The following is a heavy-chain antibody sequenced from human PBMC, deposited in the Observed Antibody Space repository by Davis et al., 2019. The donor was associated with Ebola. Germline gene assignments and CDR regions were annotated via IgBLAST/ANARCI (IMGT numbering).Heavy chain of an antibody. D-gene: IGHD1-26*01. CDR1: GFSFKDFG. CDR2: ISHDGTNQ. CDR3: AKDRVETTTSLILES. V-gene: IGHV3-33*05. J-gene: IGHJ4*02. Sequence: GESLKISCAASGFSFKDFGMHWVRQAPGKGLEWVAVISHDGTNQYYGDSVKGRFTLSRDNSKNTLYLQLHRLRAEDTAIYYCAKDRVETTTSLILESWCQGTLVTVSS.